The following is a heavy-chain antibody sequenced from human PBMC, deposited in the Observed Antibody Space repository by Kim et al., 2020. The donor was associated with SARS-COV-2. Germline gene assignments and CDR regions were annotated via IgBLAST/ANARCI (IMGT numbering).Heavy chain of an antibody. CDR2: IYYSGST. CDR3: ARLHRGDYVDEDV. CDR1: GGSISSSSYY. Sequence: SETLSLTCTVSGGSISSSSYYWGWIRQPPGKGLEWIGSIYYSGSTYYNPSLKSRVTISVDTSKNQFSLKLSSVTAADTAVYYCARLHRGDYVDEDVWGQGTTVTVSS. D-gene: IGHD3-16*01. V-gene: IGHV4-39*01. J-gene: IGHJ6*02.